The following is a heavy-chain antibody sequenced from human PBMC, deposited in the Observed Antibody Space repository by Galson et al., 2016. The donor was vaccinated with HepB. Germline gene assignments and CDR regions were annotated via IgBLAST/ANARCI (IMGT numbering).Heavy chain of an antibody. V-gene: IGHV3-33*01. Sequence: SLRLSCAASGFTFKTFGMHWARQAPGKGLEWLAVIWNDSSRKYYAESVKGRFTVSRDNVNNTLFLEMNSLRPEDTATYYCATGNQNYFDYWGQGALVTVSS. J-gene: IGHJ4*02. CDR3: ATGNQNYFDY. CDR1: GFTFKTFG. CDR2: IWNDSSRK. D-gene: IGHD1-1*01.